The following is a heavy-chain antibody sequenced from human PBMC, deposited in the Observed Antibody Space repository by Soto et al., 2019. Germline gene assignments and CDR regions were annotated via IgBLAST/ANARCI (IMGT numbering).Heavy chain of an antibody. J-gene: IGHJ4*02. CDR1: GFTFDDYG. CDR3: ARAGYYRSPPLFDY. V-gene: IGHV3-20*01. Sequence: EVQLVESGGGVVRPGGSLRLSCAASGFTFDDYGMSWVRQAPGKGLEWVSGINWNGGSKGYADSVKGRFTITRDNAKNSLYLQMNSLRAEDTALYHCARAGYYRSPPLFDYWGQGTLVTVSS. CDR2: INWNGGSK. D-gene: IGHD3-9*01.